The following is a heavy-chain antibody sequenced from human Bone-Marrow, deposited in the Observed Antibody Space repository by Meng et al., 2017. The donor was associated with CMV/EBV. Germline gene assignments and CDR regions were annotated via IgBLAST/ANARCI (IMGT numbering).Heavy chain of an antibody. CDR1: GFTFDDYA. CDR2: ISWNSGSI. V-gene: IGHV3-9*01. D-gene: IGHD2-2*02. Sequence: SLKISCAASGFTFDDYAMHWVRQAPGKGLEWVSGISWNSGSIGYADSVKGRFTISRDNAKNSLYLQMNSLGAEDTALYYCAKGLGYCSSTSCYTEDYFDYWGQGTLVTVSS. CDR3: AKGLGYCSSTSCYTEDYFDY. J-gene: IGHJ4*02.